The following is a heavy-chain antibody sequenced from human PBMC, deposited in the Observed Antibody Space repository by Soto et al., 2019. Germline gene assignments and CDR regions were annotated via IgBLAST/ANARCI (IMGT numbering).Heavy chain of an antibody. Sequence: EVQLLESGGGLVQPGGSLRLSCATSGFTFSSYAMAWVRQAPGKGLEWVSAISGSGGITYHAASVKGRFSISRDNSRNMLYLQMNSLGAEETAVYYCARAAHYYFWSGYYYMDVWGIATTVTVSS. J-gene: IGHJ6*03. CDR3: ARAAHYYFWSGYYYMDV. CDR2: ISGSGGIT. D-gene: IGHD3-3*01. CDR1: GFTFSSYA. V-gene: IGHV3-23*01.